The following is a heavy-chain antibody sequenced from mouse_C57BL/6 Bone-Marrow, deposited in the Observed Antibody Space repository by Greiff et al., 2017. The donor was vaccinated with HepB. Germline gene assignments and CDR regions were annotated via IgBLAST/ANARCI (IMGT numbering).Heavy chain of an antibody. CDR3: ARGTTVVATSHFDV. J-gene: IGHJ1*03. CDR2: IHPNSGST. D-gene: IGHD1-1*01. CDR1: GYTFTSYW. Sequence: QVQLKQPGAELVKPGASVKLSCKASGYTFTSYWMHWVKQRPGQGLEWIGMIHPNSGSTNYNEKFKSKATLTVDKSSSTAYMQLSSLTSEDSAVYYCARGTTVVATSHFDVWGTGTTVTVSS. V-gene: IGHV1-64*01.